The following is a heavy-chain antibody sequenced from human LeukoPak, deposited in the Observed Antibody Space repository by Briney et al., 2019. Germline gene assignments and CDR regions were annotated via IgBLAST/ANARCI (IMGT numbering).Heavy chain of an antibody. Sequence: GGSLRLSCAATGFTFSPHYLDWVRQSPGQGLEWVGLIRNKANGYTTIYAASVKGRFTISRDDSKNSVYLQMDSLKTEDTAVYYCGDLGSAGTDHWGQGTLVTVSS. J-gene: IGHJ4*02. CDR2: IRNKANGYTT. V-gene: IGHV3-72*01. CDR1: GFTFSPHY. CDR3: GDLGSAGTDH. D-gene: IGHD3-10*01.